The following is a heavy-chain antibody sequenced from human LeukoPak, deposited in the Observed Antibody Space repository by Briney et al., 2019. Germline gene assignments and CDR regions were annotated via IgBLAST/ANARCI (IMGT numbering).Heavy chain of an antibody. V-gene: IGHV3-53*01. CDR3: ARGPTSVTIDVY. D-gene: IGHD4-17*01. CDR2: IYSGGST. CDR1: GFTVSSNY. J-gene: IGHJ4*02. Sequence: GGSLRLSCAASGFTVSSNYMSWVRQAPGKGLEWVSVIYSGGSTYYADSLKGRFTISRDNSKNTPYLQMNSLSAEDTAVYYCARGPTSVTIDVYWGQGTLVTVSS.